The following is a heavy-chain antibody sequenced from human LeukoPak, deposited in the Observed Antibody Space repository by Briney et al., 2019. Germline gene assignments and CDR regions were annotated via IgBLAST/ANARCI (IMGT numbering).Heavy chain of an antibody. V-gene: IGHV4-59*01. D-gene: IGHD3-22*01. CDR2: IYYSGST. Sequence: SETLSLTCTVSGGSISSYYWSWIRQPPGKGLEWIGYIYYSGSTNYNPSLKSRVIISVDTSKNQFSLKLSSVTAADTAVYYCARDGLVVRYDSSGYFIGVHYYGMDVWGQGTTVTVSS. J-gene: IGHJ6*02. CDR1: GGSISSYY. CDR3: ARDGLVVRYDSSGYFIGVHYYGMDV.